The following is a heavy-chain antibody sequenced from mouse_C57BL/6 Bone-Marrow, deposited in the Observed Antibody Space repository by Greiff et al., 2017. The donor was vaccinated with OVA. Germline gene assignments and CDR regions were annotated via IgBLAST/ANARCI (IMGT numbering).Heavy chain of an antibody. CDR1: GYTFTSYW. D-gene: IGHD1-1*01. CDR3: ARPPYYYGSSYDAMDY. J-gene: IGHJ4*01. Sequence: QVQLKQPGAELVKPGASVKLSCKASGYTFTSYWMQWVKQRPGQGLEWIGEIDPSDSYTNYNQKFKGKATLTVDTSSSTAYMQLSSLTSEDSAVYYCARPPYYYGSSYDAMDYWGQGTSVTVSS. V-gene: IGHV1-50*01. CDR2: IDPSDSYT.